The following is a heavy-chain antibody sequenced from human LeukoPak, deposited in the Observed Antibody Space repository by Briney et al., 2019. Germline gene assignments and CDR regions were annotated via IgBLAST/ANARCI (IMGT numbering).Heavy chain of an antibody. CDR3: SRQYYDILTDPNYFDS. CDR2: ILPGNSDT. V-gene: IGHV5-51*01. D-gene: IGHD3-9*01. Sequence: GESLKISCKGSGYSFSNYWIGWVRQMPGKGLGWVGIILPGNSDTRYSPSFQGQVTMSADKSISTAYLQWSSLKAADSAMYYCSRQYYDILTDPNYFDSWGQGTLVTVSS. J-gene: IGHJ4*02. CDR1: GYSFSNYW.